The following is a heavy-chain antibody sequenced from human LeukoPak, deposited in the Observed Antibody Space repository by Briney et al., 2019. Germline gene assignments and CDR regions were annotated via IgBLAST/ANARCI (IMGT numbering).Heavy chain of an antibody. Sequence: GGPLRLSCAASGFTFSSYGMHWVRQAPGKGLEWVAVIWDDGSNKYYADSVKGRFTISRDNSKNTLYLQMNSLRAEDTAVYYCAKEALLWFGELSHFDYWGQGTLVTVSS. CDR3: AKEALLWFGELSHFDY. V-gene: IGHV3-33*06. CDR2: IWDDGSNK. CDR1: GFTFSSYG. D-gene: IGHD3-10*01. J-gene: IGHJ4*02.